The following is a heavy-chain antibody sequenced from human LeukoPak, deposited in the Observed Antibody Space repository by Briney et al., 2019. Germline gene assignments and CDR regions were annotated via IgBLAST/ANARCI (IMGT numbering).Heavy chain of an antibody. CDR1: GYTFTVYY. Sequence: GASVKVSCTASGYTFTVYYMHWVRQAPGQGLEWMGWINPNSGGTNYAQKFQGRVTRTRATSISTAHMELSRLRSDDTAVYYCARVQDVDTAMVMADWGQGSLVTVSS. V-gene: IGHV1-2*02. D-gene: IGHD5-18*01. J-gene: IGHJ4*02. CDR3: ARVQDVDTAMVMAD. CDR2: INPNSGGT.